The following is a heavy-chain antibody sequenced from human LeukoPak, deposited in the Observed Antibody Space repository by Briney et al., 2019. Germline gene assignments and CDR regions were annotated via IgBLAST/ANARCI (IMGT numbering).Heavy chain of an antibody. Sequence: KPSETLSLTCAVYGGSFSGYYWSWIRQPPGKGLEWIGEINHSGSTNYNPSLKSRVTISVDTSKNQFSLKLSSVTAADTAVYYCARGLRLWYSSGWYKKGFDYWGQGTLVTVSS. D-gene: IGHD6-19*01. V-gene: IGHV4-34*01. CDR3: ARGLRLWYSSGWYKKGFDY. J-gene: IGHJ4*02. CDR2: INHSGST. CDR1: GGSFSGYY.